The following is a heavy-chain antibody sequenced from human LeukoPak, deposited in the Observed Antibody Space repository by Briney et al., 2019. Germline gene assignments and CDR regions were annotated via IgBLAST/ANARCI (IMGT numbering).Heavy chain of an antibody. CDR3: TTDLVPAAIHYMDV. V-gene: IGHV3-15*01. D-gene: IGHD2-2*01. CDR2: IKSKTDGGTT. CDR1: GFTFSNAW. Sequence: GGSLRLPCAASGFTFSNAWMSWVGQAPGKGLEWVGRIKSKTDGGTTDYAAPVKGRFTISRDDSKNTLYLQMNSLKTEDTAVYYCTTDLVPAAIHYMDVWGKGTTVTVSS. J-gene: IGHJ6*03.